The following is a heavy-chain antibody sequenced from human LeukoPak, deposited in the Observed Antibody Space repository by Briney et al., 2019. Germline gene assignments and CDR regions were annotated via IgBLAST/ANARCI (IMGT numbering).Heavy chain of an antibody. CDR3: ARDPPQDSYLAI. D-gene: IGHD5-18*01. J-gene: IGHJ4*02. CDR1: GGTFSSYP. CDR2: IIHIFGTA. V-gene: IGHV1-69*05. Sequence: GASVKVSCKASGGTFSSYPISWVRQAPGQGLEWMGRIIHIFGTANYAQKFQGRVTITTDESTSTAYMELSSLRSEDTAVYYCARDPPQDSYLAIWGQGTLVTVSS.